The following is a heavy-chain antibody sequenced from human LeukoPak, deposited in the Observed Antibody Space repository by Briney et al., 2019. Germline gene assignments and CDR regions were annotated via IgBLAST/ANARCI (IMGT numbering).Heavy chain of an antibody. CDR2: IYYSGST. J-gene: IGHJ6*03. CDR1: GGSLSSYY. D-gene: IGHD3-3*01. CDR3: ARGSGDFWSTPTFYYYMDV. Sequence: SETLSLTCTVSGGSLSSYYWSWIRQPPGKGLEWIGYIYYSGSTNYNPSLKSRVTISVDTSKNQFSLKLSSVTAADTAVYYCARGSGDFWSTPTFYYYMDVWGKGTTVTVSS. V-gene: IGHV4-59*01.